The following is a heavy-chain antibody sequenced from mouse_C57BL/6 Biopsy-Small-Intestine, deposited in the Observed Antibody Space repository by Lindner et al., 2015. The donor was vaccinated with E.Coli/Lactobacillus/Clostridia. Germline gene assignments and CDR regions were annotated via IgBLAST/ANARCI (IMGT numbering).Heavy chain of an antibody. CDR1: GFNIKDDY. Sequence: EVQLQESGAELVRPGASVKLSCTASGFNIKDDYMHWVKQRPEQGLEWIGWIDPENGDTEYASKFQGKATITADTSSNTAYLQLSSLTSEDTAVYYCTTHAFDYWGQGTTLTVSS. CDR3: TTHAFDY. V-gene: IGHV14-4*01. CDR2: IDPENGDT. J-gene: IGHJ2*01.